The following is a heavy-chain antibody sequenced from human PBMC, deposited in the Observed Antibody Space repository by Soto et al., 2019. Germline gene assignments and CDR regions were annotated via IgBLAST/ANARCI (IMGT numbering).Heavy chain of an antibody. D-gene: IGHD6-6*01. Sequence: QVQLVESGGGLVKPGGSLRLSCAASGFTFSDYYMSWIRQAPGKGLEWVAVIAYDGSNKYYADSVKGRFTISRDNAKNTRYLQMSRVGGEDAAVYYCAKERSSSSVSGMDFWGQGTTVTVSS. CDR1: GFTFSDYY. J-gene: IGHJ6*02. CDR2: IAYDGSNK. CDR3: AKERSSSSVSGMDF. V-gene: IGHV3-30*18.